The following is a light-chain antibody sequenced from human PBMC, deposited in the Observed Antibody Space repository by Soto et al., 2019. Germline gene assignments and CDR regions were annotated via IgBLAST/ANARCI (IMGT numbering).Light chain of an antibody. J-gene: IGKJ1*01. CDR2: DAS. CDR3: QQYNSYPWT. CDR1: QSLSGW. V-gene: IGKV1-5*01. Sequence: DIQMTQSPATLSASVGDRVTITSRASQSLSGWLAWYQQKPGKAPKLLIYDASSLESGVPSRLSGSGSGTEFALTISSLQPDDFATYYCQQYNSYPWTFGQGTKVDIK.